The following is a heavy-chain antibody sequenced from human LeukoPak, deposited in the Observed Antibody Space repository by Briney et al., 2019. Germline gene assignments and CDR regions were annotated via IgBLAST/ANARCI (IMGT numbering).Heavy chain of an antibody. D-gene: IGHD4-17*01. CDR2: ISGSGGST. CDR3: AKTDYAHGY. J-gene: IGHJ4*02. CDR1: GSTFRSYA. V-gene: IGHV3-23*01. Sequence: GGSLRLSCVASGSTFRSYAMTWVRQAPGKGLEWVSAISGSGGSTYYADSVKGRFTISRDNSKNTLYLQMNSLRAEDTAVYYCAKTDYAHGYWGQGTLVTVSS.